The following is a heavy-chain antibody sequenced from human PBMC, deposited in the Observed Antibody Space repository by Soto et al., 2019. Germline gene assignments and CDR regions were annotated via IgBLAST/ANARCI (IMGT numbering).Heavy chain of an antibody. CDR3: AKDVHYNSRTDYFDY. Sequence: EVQLLESGGGLVQPGGSLRLSCAASGFTFNSSAMSWVRQAPGKGLEWVSAISGTGGSTYYADSVKGRFTISRDNSKNTLFLQMNSLRAGDTAVYSCAKDVHYNSRTDYFDYWGQGTLVTVSS. CDR1: GFTFNSSA. CDR2: ISGTGGST. D-gene: IGHD6-13*01. V-gene: IGHV3-23*01. J-gene: IGHJ4*02.